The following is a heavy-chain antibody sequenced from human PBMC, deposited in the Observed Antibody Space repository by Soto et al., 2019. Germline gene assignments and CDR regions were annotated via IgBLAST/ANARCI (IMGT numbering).Heavy chain of an antibody. CDR3: ARDLAVTQYFDY. CDR2: ISAYNGNT. Sequence: ASVKVSCKASGYTFTSYAMHWVRQAPGQGLEWMGWISAYNGNTNYAQKLQGRVTMTTDTSTSTAYMELRSLRSDDTAVYYCARDLAVTQYFDYWGQGTLVTVSS. J-gene: IGHJ4*02. D-gene: IGHD2-21*02. CDR1: GYTFTSYA. V-gene: IGHV1-18*01.